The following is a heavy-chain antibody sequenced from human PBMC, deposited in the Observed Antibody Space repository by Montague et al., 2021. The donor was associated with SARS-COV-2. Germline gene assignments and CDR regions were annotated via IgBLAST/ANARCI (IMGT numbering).Heavy chain of an antibody. Sequence: SETLSLTCAVYGGSFSGYYWTWIRQPPGKGLEWVGEINDRGSTNYNPSFKSRLTISVDTSKNQFSLRLKSVSAADTAVYYCARVQVTIFGMRIMLSAAGAFDVWGQGTTVTVSS. J-gene: IGHJ3*01. CDR2: INDRGST. CDR3: ARVQVTIFGMRIMLSAAGAFDV. D-gene: IGHD3-3*01. V-gene: IGHV4-34*01. CDR1: GGSFSGYY.